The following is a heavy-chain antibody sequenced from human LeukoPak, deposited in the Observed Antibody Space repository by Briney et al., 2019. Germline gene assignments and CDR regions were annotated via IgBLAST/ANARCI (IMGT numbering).Heavy chain of an antibody. CDR2: ISSSGSTI. J-gene: IGHJ4*02. CDR1: GFTFSSYE. Sequence: GGSLRLSCAASGFTFSSYEMNWVRQAPGKGLEWVSYISSSGSTIYYADSVKGRFTISRDNSKNTLYLQMNSLRAEDTAVYYCAKEAGFGELFPNILVNYWGRGTLVTVSS. D-gene: IGHD3-10*01. V-gene: IGHV3-48*03. CDR3: AKEAGFGELFPNILVNY.